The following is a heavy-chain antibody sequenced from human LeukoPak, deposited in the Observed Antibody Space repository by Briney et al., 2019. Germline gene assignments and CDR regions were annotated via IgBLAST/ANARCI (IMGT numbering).Heavy chain of an antibody. CDR1: GFTFSSYA. D-gene: IGHD6-19*01. V-gene: IGHV3-30*04. CDR3: ARDGSIAVKNWFDP. J-gene: IGHJ5*02. CDR2: ISYDGSNK. Sequence: GGSLRLSCAASGFTFSSYAMHWVRQAPGKGLEWVAAISYDGSNKYSADSVKGRFTISRDNAKNSLYLQMNSLRAEDTAVYYCARDGSIAVKNWFDPWGQGTLVTVSS.